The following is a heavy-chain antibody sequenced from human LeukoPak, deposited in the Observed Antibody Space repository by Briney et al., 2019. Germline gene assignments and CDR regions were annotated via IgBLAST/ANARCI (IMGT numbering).Heavy chain of an antibody. J-gene: IGHJ4*02. Sequence: GGSLRLSCAASGFPFKSFALHWVRQAPGKGLEWVASISYDGSRKYYADSVKGRFTISRDNSKNMVYLQMSSLRDEDTAVYYCGRDQRPGSFLYYFEYWGQGTLVTVSS. CDR1: GFPFKSFA. V-gene: IGHV3-30*15. D-gene: IGHD3-10*01. CDR3: GRDQRPGSFLYYFEY. CDR2: ISYDGSRK.